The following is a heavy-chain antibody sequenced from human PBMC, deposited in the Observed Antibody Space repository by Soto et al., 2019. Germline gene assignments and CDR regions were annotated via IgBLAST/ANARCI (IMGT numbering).Heavy chain of an antibody. CDR3: QRRSGWYTFDY. CDR2: INHSGST. V-gene: IGHV4-34*01. Sequence: SETLSLTCAVYGGSFSGYYWSWIRQPPGKGLEWIGEINHSGSTNYNPSLKSRVTISVDTSKTQFSLKLSSVTAADTAVYYCQRRSGWYTFDYWGQGTLVTVSS. D-gene: IGHD6-19*01. CDR1: GGSFSGYY. J-gene: IGHJ4*02.